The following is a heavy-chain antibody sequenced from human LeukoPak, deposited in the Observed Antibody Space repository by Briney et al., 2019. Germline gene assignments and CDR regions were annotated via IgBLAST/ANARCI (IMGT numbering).Heavy chain of an antibody. CDR2: IYPGDSDT. Sequence: GESLKISCKGSGYSFTSYWIGWVRQMPGKGLEWMGIIYPGDSDTRYIPSFHGQVTISADKSISTAYLQWSSLKASDTAMYYCARQSRVQYYYGSEEEYYYYYYMDVWGKGTTVTVSS. CDR1: GYSFTSYW. V-gene: IGHV5-51*01. J-gene: IGHJ6*03. CDR3: ARQSRVQYYYGSEEEYYYYYYMDV. D-gene: IGHD3-10*01.